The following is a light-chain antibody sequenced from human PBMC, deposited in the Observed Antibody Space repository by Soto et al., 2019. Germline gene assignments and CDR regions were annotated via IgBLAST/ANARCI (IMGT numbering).Light chain of an antibody. CDR3: SSYTSSSIYVV. CDR1: SSDVGGYNY. V-gene: IGLV2-14*01. CDR2: DVS. Sequence: QSALTQPASVSGSPGQSITISCTGTSSDVGGYNYVSWYQQHPGKAPKLMIYDVSNRPSGVSNRFSGYKSGNTASLTISGLQAEDEADYYCSSYTSSSIYVVFGGGTKLTVL. J-gene: IGLJ2*01.